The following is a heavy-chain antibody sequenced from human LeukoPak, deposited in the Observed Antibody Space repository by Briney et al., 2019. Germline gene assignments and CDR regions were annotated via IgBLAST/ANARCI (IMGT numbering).Heavy chain of an antibody. V-gene: IGHV4-59*08. CDR3: ARLAVAGPYYYYGMDV. J-gene: IGHJ6*02. Sequence: SETLPLTCTVSGGSISSYYWSWIRQPPGKGLEWIGYIYYSGSTNYNPSLKSRVTISVDTSKNQFSLKLSSVTAADTAVYYCARLAVAGPYYYYGMDVWGQGTTVTVSS. CDR1: GGSISSYY. D-gene: IGHD6-19*01. CDR2: IYYSGST.